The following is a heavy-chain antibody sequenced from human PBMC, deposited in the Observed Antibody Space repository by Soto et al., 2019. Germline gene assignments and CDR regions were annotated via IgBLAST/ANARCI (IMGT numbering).Heavy chain of an antibody. J-gene: IGHJ6*02. CDR3: ARGGWQQLVYYYGMDV. V-gene: IGHV1-69*13. CDR1: GGTFSSYA. CDR2: IIPIFGTA. D-gene: IGHD6-13*01. Sequence: GASVKVSCKASGGTFSSYAISCVRQAPGQGLEWMGGIIPIFGTANYAQKFQGRVTITADESTSTAYMELSSLRSEDTAVYYCARGGWQQLVYYYGMDVWGQGTTVTVSS.